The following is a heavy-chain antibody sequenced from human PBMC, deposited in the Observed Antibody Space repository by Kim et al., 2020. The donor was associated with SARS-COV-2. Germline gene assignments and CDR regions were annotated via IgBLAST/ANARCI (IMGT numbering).Heavy chain of an antibody. CDR2: ISYDGSNK. V-gene: IGHV3-30*18. J-gene: IGHJ4*02. CDR3: AKLWFGESFDY. D-gene: IGHD3-10*01. CDR1: GFTFSSYG. Sequence: GGSLRLSCAASGFTFSSYGMHWVRQAPGKGLEWVAVISYDGSNKYYADSEKGRFTISRDNSKNTLYLQMNSLRAEDTAVYYCAKLWFGESFDYWGQGTLVTVSS.